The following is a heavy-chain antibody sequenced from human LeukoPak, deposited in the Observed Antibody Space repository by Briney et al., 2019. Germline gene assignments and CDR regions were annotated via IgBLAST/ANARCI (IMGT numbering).Heavy chain of an antibody. D-gene: IGHD4-17*01. CDR1: GGSISSSSYY. J-gene: IGHJ5*02. Sequence: SETLSLTCTVSGGSISSSSYYWGWIRQPPGKGLEWIGSIYYSGSTYYNPSLKSRVTISVDTSKNQFSLNLSSVTAADTAVYYCARRPVTTKGTNWFDPWGQGTLVTVSS. CDR2: IYYSGST. CDR3: ARRPVTTKGTNWFDP. V-gene: IGHV4-39*01.